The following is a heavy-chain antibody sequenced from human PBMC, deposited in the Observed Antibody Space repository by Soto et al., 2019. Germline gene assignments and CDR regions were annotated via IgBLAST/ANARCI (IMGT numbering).Heavy chain of an antibody. Sequence: EVQLVESGGGLVQPGGSLKLSCAASGFTFSGSAMHWVRQASGKGLEWVGRIRSKANSYAPAYAASVKGRFTISRDDSRNTAYLQMNSRKTEDTAVYYCTRRIPGGGSSDAFDIWGQGTMVTVSS. J-gene: IGHJ3*02. V-gene: IGHV3-73*01. D-gene: IGHD2-15*01. CDR2: IRSKANSYAP. CDR3: TRRIPGGGSSDAFDI. CDR1: GFTFSGSA.